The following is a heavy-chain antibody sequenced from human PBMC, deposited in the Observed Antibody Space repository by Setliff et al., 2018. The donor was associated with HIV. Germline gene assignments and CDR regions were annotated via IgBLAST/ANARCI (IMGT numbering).Heavy chain of an antibody. D-gene: IGHD5-12*01. V-gene: IGHV4-38-2*02. Sequence: SETLSLTCTVSGYSISSRYYWGWIRQPPGKGLEWIGSVYHTGSTYYNPSLKSRVTMSADTSKSQFSLKLSSVTAADTAVYYCARQNSGYAPGPFDYWGQGILVTVSS. J-gene: IGHJ4*02. CDR2: VYHTGST. CDR1: GYSISSRYY. CDR3: ARQNSGYAPGPFDY.